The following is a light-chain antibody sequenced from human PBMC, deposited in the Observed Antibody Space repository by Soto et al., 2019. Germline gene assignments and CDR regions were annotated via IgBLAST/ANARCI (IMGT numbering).Light chain of an antibody. CDR1: QSISTC. J-gene: IGKJ5*01. CDR3: QQALRFPVI. CDR2: ATS. Sequence: DIQMTQSPSSLSASVGERVTITCRASQSISTCLIWYQQKPGKAPKLLIYATSSLQSGVPSRFSGSGSGTEFTLTISSLQPDDFATYYCQQALRFPVIFGQGTRLEIK. V-gene: IGKV1-12*01.